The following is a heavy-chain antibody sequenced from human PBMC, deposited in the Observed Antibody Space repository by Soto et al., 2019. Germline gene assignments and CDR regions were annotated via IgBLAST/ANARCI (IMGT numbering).Heavy chain of an antibody. Sequence: GGSLRLSCAASGFTFSNYAMTWVRQAPGKGLEWVSGLNGSGGSTSSADSVKGRFAISRDNSKNTLYLQMNSLRDGDTAVYYCAKDRGYSGYNTVYFGMDVWGQGTTVTVSS. CDR3: AKDRGYSGYNTVYFGMDV. CDR1: GFTFSNYA. D-gene: IGHD5-12*01. J-gene: IGHJ6*02. V-gene: IGHV3-23*01. CDR2: LNGSGGST.